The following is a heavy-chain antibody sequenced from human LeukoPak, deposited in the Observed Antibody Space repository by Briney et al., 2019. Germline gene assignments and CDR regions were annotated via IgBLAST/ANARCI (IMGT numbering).Heavy chain of an antibody. J-gene: IGHJ5*02. CDR2: INPDNGGT. V-gene: IGHV1-2*02. CDR3: VRESRVGNWFDP. D-gene: IGHD2-15*01. CDR1: GYSFSDYY. Sequence: ASVTVSFKASGYSFSDYYVHWLRQAPGQGLEWMGWINPDNGGTNYAQNFQGRVTMSRDTSISTVYMDLSRLTSDDTAVFYCVRESRVGNWFDPWGQGTQVTVSS.